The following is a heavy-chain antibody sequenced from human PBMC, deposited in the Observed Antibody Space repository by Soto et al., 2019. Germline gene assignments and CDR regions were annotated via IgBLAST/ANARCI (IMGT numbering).Heavy chain of an antibody. CDR3: ARDLLLLRWFHGMDV. D-gene: IGHD2-15*01. V-gene: IGHV3-21*01. J-gene: IGHJ6*02. Sequence: GGSLRLSCAASGFTFSSYSMNWVRQAPGKGLEWVSSISSSSSYIYYADSVKGRFTISRDNAKNSLYLQMNSLRAEDTAVYYCARDLLLLRWFHGMDVWGQGTTVTVSS. CDR2: ISSSSSYI. CDR1: GFTFSSYS.